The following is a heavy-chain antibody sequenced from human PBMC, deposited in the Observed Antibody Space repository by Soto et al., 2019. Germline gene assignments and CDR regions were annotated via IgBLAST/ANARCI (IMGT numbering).Heavy chain of an antibody. CDR2: INSDGIST. CDR3: AVAVAGPTAIGY. CDR1: GFTFSSYW. J-gene: IGHJ4*02. Sequence: PGGSLRLSCAASGFTFSSYWMHWVRQAPGKGLVWVSRINSDGISTSYADSVKGRFTISRDNAKNTLYLQMNSLRAEDTAVYYCAVAVAGPTAIGYWGQGTLVTVSS. D-gene: IGHD6-19*01. V-gene: IGHV3-74*01.